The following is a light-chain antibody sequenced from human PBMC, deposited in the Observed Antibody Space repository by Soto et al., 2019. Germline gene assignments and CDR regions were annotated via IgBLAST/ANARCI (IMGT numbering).Light chain of an antibody. V-gene: IGKV1-39*01. J-gene: IGKJ2*01. CDR2: PIS. CDR3: QQSYSTPYT. Sequence: IQMTQSPSSLSASVGDRVTITCRASQRIGTYLNWYQQRPGRAPKLLISPISTLQRGVPSRFSGSGSGTDVTLTITGRQPEDFATYYCQQSYSTPYTFGQGTKLEIK. CDR1: QRIGTY.